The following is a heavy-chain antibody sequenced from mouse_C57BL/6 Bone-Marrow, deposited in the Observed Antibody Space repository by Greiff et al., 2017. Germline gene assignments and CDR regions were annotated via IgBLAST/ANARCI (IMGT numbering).Heavy chain of an antibody. CDR3: ARFGYYGGYFDG. CDR1: GYAFTNYL. CDR2: INPGSGGT. Sequence: QVQLQQSGAELVRPGTSVKVSCKASGYAFTNYLIEWVKQSPGQGLEWIGVINPGSGGTNYNEKFKGKATLTADKSSSTAYMQLSSLTSEDSAVYFCARFGYYGGYFDGWGTGTTVTVSS. D-gene: IGHD2-3*01. J-gene: IGHJ1*03. V-gene: IGHV1-54*01.